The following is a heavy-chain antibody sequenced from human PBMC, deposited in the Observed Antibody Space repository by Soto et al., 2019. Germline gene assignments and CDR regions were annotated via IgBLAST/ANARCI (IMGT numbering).Heavy chain of an antibody. CDR2: IIPIFGTA. J-gene: IGHJ3*02. V-gene: IGHV1-69*01. CDR1: GGTFSSYA. CDR3: ARCARSGWYIDAFDI. Sequence: QVQLVQSGAEVKKPGSSVKVSCKASGGTFSSYAISWVRQAPGQGLEWMGGIIPIFGTANYAQKFQGRVTITADESTSTDYMELSSLRSEDTAVYSCARCARSGWYIDAFDIWGQGTMVTVSS. D-gene: IGHD6-19*01.